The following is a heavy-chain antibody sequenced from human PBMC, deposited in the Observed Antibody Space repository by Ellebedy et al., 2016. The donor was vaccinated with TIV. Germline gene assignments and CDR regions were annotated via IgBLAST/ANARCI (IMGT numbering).Heavy chain of an antibody. J-gene: IGHJ4*01. Sequence: AASVTVSCKASGYTLTSHAIHWMRQAPGQGLEWMGWIATDTGNTKYSQEFQDRVTITRDPSANTAYMELSSLRSEDTAVYYCARDFPESITGTTRYYFDYWGHGTLVAVSS. V-gene: IGHV1-3*03. CDR2: IATDTGNT. D-gene: IGHD1-20*01. CDR1: GYTLTSHA. CDR3: ARDFPESITGTTRYYFDY.